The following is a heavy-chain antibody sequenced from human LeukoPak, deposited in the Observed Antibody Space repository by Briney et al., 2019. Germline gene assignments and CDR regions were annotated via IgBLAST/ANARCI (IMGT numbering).Heavy chain of an antibody. J-gene: IGHJ4*02. CDR1: GGSISSGGYS. D-gene: IGHD3-16*01. V-gene: IGHV4-30-2*01. CDR3: ARGLIAKAYFRYVQPTLVI. CDR2: IYHSGST. Sequence: SQTLSLTCAVSGGSISSGGYSWSWIRQPPGKGLEWIGYIYHSGSTYYNPSLKSRVTISVDRSKNQFSLKLSSVTAADTAVYYCARGLIAKAYFRYVQPTLVIWGQGTLVTVSS.